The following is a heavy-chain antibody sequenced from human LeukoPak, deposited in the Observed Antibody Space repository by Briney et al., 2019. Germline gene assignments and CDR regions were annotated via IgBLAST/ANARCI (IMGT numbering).Heavy chain of an antibody. V-gene: IGHV3-33*01. J-gene: IGHJ3*02. CDR1: GFTFSTYG. D-gene: IGHD6-25*01. Sequence: SGRSLRLSCAASGFTFSTYGMHWVRQSPGKGLEWVAVIWYDGSKTHYRDSVKGRFTISRDNSKNTLYLEMNSLRAEDTAVYYCARDTAQRAFEIWGQGTMVTVSS. CDR2: IWYDGSKT. CDR3: ARDTAQRAFEI.